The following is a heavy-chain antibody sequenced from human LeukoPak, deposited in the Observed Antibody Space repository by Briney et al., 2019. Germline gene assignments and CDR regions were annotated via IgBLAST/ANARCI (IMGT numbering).Heavy chain of an antibody. CDR1: GGSISSYY. Sequence: SETLSLTCTVSGGSISSYYWSWTRQPPGKGLEWIGYIYYSGSTNYNPSLKSRVTISVDTSKNQFSLKLSSVTAADTAVYYCARVDYGSGSLKNWFDPWGQGTLVTVSS. CDR3: ARVDYGSGSLKNWFDP. J-gene: IGHJ5*02. D-gene: IGHD3-10*01. V-gene: IGHV4-59*01. CDR2: IYYSGST.